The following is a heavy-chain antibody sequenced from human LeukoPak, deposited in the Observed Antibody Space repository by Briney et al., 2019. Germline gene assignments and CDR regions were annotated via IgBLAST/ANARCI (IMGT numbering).Heavy chain of an antibody. CDR3: ATDVRDEYTSGWYPIGY. CDR1: GFTFSDYY. V-gene: IGHV3-11*04. D-gene: IGHD6-19*01. CDR2: ISSSSSTI. Sequence: GGSLRLSCAASGFTFSDYYMSWIRQGPGKGLERVSYISSSSSTIYYADSVKGRFTISRDNAKNSLYLLMNSLRAEDTAVYYCATDVRDEYTSGWYPIGYWGQGTLVTVSS. J-gene: IGHJ4*02.